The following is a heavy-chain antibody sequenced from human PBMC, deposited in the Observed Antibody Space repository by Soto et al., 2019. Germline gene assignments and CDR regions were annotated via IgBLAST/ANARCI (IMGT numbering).Heavy chain of an antibody. CDR1: GYTFTSYA. CDR3: ARDPGPYYDILTGYYIYYYGMDV. D-gene: IGHD3-9*01. V-gene: IGHV1-3*01. CDR2: INAGNGNT. Sequence: ASVKVSCKASGYTFTSYAMHWVRQAPGQRLEWMGWINAGNGNTQYSQKFQGRVTITRDTSASTAYMELSSLRSEDTAVYYCARDPGPYYDILTGYYIYYYGMDVWGQGTTVTVSS. J-gene: IGHJ6*02.